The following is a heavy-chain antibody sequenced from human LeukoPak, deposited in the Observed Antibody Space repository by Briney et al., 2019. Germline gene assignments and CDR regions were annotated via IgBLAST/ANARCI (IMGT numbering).Heavy chain of an antibody. D-gene: IGHD4-17*01. J-gene: IGHJ2*01. V-gene: IGHV4-59*01. Sequence: PSETLSLTCTVSGGSISSYYRSWIRQPPGKGLEWIGYIYYSGSTNYNPSLKSRVTISVDTSKNQFSLKLSSVTAADTAVYYCARGPYGDYAGYFDLWGRGTLVTVSS. CDR1: GGSISSYY. CDR3: ARGPYGDYAGYFDL. CDR2: IYYSGST.